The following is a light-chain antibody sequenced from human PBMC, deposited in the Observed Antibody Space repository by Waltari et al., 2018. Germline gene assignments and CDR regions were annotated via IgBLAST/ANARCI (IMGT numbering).Light chain of an antibody. J-gene: IGKJ4*01. CDR3: QQRGNWPPFT. Sequence: EIVLTQSPATLSLSPGERATLSCRTSQSVSSYLAWYQQKPGQAPRLLIYDASNRATGIPARFSGSGSGTYFTLTINSLEPEDFAVYYCQQRGNWPPFTFGGGTKVEIK. V-gene: IGKV3-11*01. CDR2: DAS. CDR1: QSVSSY.